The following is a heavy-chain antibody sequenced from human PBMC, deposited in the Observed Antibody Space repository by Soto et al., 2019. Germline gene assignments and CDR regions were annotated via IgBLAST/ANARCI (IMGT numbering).Heavy chain of an antibody. CDR2: INRSGST. J-gene: IGHJ4*02. D-gene: IGHD2-15*01. CDR3: ARQIGRGSWSFDN. Sequence: SGTLSLTCAVYGGSFSGYYWSWIRQPPGKGLERIGEINRSGSTNYNPSLKSRVTISVDTSKNQFSLKLSSVTAAYTAVYYCARQIGRGSWSFDNWGQGTLVTVSS. CDR1: GGSFSGYY. V-gene: IGHV4-34*01.